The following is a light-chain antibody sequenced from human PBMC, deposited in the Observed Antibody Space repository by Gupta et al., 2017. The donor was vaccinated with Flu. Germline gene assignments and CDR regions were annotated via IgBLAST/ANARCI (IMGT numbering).Light chain of an antibody. Sequence: ASISCRSSQSLLHSNGYNYLDWYLQKPGQSPQLLIYLGSNRASGVPDRFSGSGSGTDFTLKISRVEAEDVGVYYCMQALQTPFTFGPGTKVDIK. CDR2: LGS. V-gene: IGKV2-28*01. J-gene: IGKJ3*01. CDR1: QSLLHSNGYNY. CDR3: MQALQTPFT.